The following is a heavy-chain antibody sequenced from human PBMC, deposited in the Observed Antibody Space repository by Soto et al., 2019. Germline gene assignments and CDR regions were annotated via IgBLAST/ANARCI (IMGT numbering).Heavy chain of an antibody. J-gene: IGHJ5*02. D-gene: IGHD3-10*01. CDR1: GGSISSYY. CDR2: INHSGST. CDR3: ARAGGVRSNWFDP. Sequence: SETLSLTCTVSGGSISSYYWSWIRQPPGKGLEWIGEINHSGSTNYNPSLKSRVTISVDTSKNQFSLELSSVTAADTAVYYCARAGGVRSNWFDPWGQGTLVTVSS. V-gene: IGHV4-34*01.